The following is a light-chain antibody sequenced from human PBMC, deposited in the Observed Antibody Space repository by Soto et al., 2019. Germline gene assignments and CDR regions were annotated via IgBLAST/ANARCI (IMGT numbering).Light chain of an antibody. J-gene: IGKJ4*01. Sequence: DVVMTQTPLSAPVTLGQPASISCNSSQSLVHRDGNTYFNWLQQRPGQPPRLLIYKISTRFSGVXDXFSGSGAGTDFTLKISWVEAEDVGVYYCMQSTHFPHTFGGGTKVELK. CDR1: QSLVHRDGNTY. CDR3: MQSTHFPHT. CDR2: KIS. V-gene: IGKV2-24*01.